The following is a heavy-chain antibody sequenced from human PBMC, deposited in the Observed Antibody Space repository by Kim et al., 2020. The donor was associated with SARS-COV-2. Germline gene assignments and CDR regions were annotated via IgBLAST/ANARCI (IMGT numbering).Heavy chain of an antibody. D-gene: IGHD1-7*01. Sequence: ASVKVSCKASGYTFTSYGISWVRQAPGQGLEWMGWISAYNGNTNYAQKLQGRVTMTTDTSTSTAYMELRSLRSDDTAVYYCARDKGRLELRQGEAFDIWGQGTMVTVSS. J-gene: IGHJ3*02. V-gene: IGHV1-18*01. CDR2: ISAYNGNT. CDR3: ARDKGRLELRQGEAFDI. CDR1: GYTFTSYG.